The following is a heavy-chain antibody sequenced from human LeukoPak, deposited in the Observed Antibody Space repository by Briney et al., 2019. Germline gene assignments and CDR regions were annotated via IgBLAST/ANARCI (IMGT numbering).Heavy chain of an antibody. CDR3: ARRAGAYSHPYDY. D-gene: IGHD4/OR15-4a*01. CDR1: GFTFTSYG. V-gene: IGHV3-30*02. Sequence: PGGSLRLSCAASGFTFTSYGMHWVRQAPGKGLEWVTFIRYGGSYKYYADSVKGRFTISRDNSKNTLYLQMNSLRAEDTAVYYCARRAGAYSHPYDYWGQGTLVTVSS. CDR2: IRYGGSYK. J-gene: IGHJ4*02.